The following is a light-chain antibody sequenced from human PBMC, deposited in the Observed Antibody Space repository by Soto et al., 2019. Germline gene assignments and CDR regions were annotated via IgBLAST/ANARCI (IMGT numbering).Light chain of an antibody. CDR1: QTVGNNY. CDR3: QQYGNLPRK. Sequence: EIVLTQSPGTLSLSPGDGATLSCRASQTVGNNYLAWYQQRPGQAPRLLIHGASSSATGIPDRFSGSGSGREFTLAIARLEPEDFAVYYCQQYGNLPRKFGQGTKV. CDR2: GAS. J-gene: IGKJ1*01. V-gene: IGKV3-20*01.